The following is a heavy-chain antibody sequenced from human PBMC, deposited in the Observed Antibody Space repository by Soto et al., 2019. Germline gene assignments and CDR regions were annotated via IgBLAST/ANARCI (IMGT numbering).Heavy chain of an antibody. D-gene: IGHD6-19*01. V-gene: IGHV3-21*01. CDR1: GFTFTNYG. Sequence: GGSLRLSCAVSGFTFTNYGINWVRQAPGKGLEWVSSVSKSDYTYYSDSVKGRFTISRDNAKNSVSLQMNNLRAEDTAVYYCAREDSIIIPAVADFWGQGTLVTVSS. CDR3: AREDSIIIPAVADF. J-gene: IGHJ4*02. CDR2: VSKSDYT.